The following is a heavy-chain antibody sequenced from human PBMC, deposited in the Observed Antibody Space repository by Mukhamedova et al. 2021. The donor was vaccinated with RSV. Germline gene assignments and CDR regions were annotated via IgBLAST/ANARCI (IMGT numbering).Heavy chain of an antibody. CDR2: IYYTGST. V-gene: IGHV4-61*03. D-gene: IGHD5-18*01. Sequence: EPPGRGLEWIGSIYYTGSTNYNPSLRSRVTMSVDTSANHFSLRLNSVTAADTAVYYCARGSTALSYFDYWGQGTLVTVSP. J-gene: IGHJ4*02. CDR3: ARGSTALSYFDY.